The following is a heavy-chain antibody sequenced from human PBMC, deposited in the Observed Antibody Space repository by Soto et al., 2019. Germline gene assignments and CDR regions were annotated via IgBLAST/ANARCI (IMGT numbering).Heavy chain of an antibody. CDR1: GYTFTSYD. D-gene: IGHD5-18*01. V-gene: IGHV1-8*01. CDR2: MNPNSGNT. Sequence: ASVKVSCKASGYTFTSYDSNWVRQATGQGLEWMGWMNPNSGNTGYAQKFQGRVTMTRNTSISTAYMELSSLRSEDTAVYYCARVHRYRRHMAAAFDIWGQGTIVT. CDR3: ARVHRYRRHMAAAFDI. J-gene: IGHJ3*02.